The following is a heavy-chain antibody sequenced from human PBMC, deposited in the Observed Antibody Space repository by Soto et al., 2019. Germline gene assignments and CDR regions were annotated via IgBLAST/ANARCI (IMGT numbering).Heavy chain of an antibody. CDR3: ARANWYSEY. V-gene: IGHV6-1*01. J-gene: IGHJ4*02. Sequence: SQTLSLTCAISGDSVSSNSAAWNWIRQSPSRGLEWLGRTYYRSKWYNDYAASVKSRITINPDTSKNQFSLNLTSLTAADTAIYYCARANWYSEYWGQGTLVTVSS. D-gene: IGHD7-27*01. CDR2: TYYRSKWYN. CDR1: GDSVSSNSAA.